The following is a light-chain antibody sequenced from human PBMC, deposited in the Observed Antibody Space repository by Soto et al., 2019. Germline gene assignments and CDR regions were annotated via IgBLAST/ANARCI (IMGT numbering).Light chain of an antibody. V-gene: IGKV3-20*01. J-gene: IGKJ1*01. CDR2: GAS. CDR1: QSISSSF. Sequence: EIVLTQSPGTLSLCPGERATLSCRASQSISSSFLGWYQQKPVQAPRLLIYGASSRATGIPDRFSGSGSGTDFTLTISRLEAEDFAVYYCQQYGSSPWTFGQGTKVEIK. CDR3: QQYGSSPWT.